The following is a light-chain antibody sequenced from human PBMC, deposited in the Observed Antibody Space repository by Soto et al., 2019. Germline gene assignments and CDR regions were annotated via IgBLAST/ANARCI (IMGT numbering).Light chain of an antibody. V-gene: IGKV3-20*01. CDR1: QTIRSNY. Sequence: ETVLTQSPGTLSFSPGERATLSCRASQTIRSNYLAWYRQTPGQAPRLLIYGASNRATGIADRFSGSGSGTDFTLSISRLEPEDFALYYCQQYGSSPWTFGQGTKVEI. CDR3: QQYGSSPWT. CDR2: GAS. J-gene: IGKJ1*01.